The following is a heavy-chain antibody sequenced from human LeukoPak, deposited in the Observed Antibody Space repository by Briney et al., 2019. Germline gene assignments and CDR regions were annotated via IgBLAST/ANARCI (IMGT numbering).Heavy chain of an antibody. CDR2: INPNSGGT. J-gene: IGHJ4*02. V-gene: IGHV1-2*06. Sequence: GGSLRLSCAGSGYTFTGYYMHWVRQAPGQGLEWMGRINPNSGGTNYAQKFQGRVTMTRDTSISTAYMELSRLRSDDTAVYYCARDRAAGSYGVFDYWGQGTLVTVSS. CDR1: GYTFTGYY. D-gene: IGHD1-26*01. CDR3: ARDRAAGSYGVFDY.